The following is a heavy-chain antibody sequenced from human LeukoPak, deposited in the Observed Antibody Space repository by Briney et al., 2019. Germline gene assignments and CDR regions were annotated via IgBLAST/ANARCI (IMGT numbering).Heavy chain of an antibody. V-gene: IGHV1-2*02. CDR1: GYTFTGYY. D-gene: IGHD6-19*01. CDR2: INPNSGGT. J-gene: IGHJ4*02. Sequence: GASVKVSCKASGYTFTGYYMHWVREARGQGLEWMGWINPNSGGTNYAQKFQGRVTMTRDTSISTAYMELSRLRSDDTAVYYCARVGWGAVAGTQIDYWGQGTLVTVSS. CDR3: ARVGWGAVAGTQIDY.